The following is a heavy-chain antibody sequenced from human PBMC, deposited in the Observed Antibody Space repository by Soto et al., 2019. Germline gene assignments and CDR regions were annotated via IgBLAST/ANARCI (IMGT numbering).Heavy chain of an antibody. J-gene: IGHJ6*02. CDR2: ISWDGGST. Sequence: PGGSLRLSCAASGFTFDDYTMHWVRQAPGKGLEWVSLISWDGGSTYYADSVKGRFTISRDNSKNSLYLQMNSLRTEDTAFYYGAKDMNWYYGMDFGGQGTTVTVSS. CDR3: AKDMNWYYGMDF. CDR1: GFTFDDYT. V-gene: IGHV3-43*01.